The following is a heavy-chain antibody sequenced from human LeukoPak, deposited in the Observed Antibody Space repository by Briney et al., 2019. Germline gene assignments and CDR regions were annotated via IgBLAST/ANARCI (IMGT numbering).Heavy chain of an antibody. V-gene: IGHV4-59*08. CDR3: ARHHGGHTTDDVFDI. CDR2: IYYSGTT. J-gene: IGHJ3*02. CDR1: GGSISSYY. Sequence: SETLSLTCTVSGGSISSYYWNWIRQPPGNGLEWIGYIYYSGTTNYNPSLKSRVTISVDTSKNQFSLKLSSVTAADTAVYYCARHHGGHTTDDVFDIWGQGTMVTVSS. D-gene: IGHD4-23*01.